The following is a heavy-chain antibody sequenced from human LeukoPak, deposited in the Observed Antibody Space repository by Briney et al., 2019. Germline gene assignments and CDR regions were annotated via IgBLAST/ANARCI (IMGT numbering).Heavy chain of an antibody. CDR1: GFTFSSYE. J-gene: IGHJ4*02. CDR2: ISSSGSTI. CDR3: AKGPLPSFDY. Sequence: GGSLRLSCAASGFTFSSYEMNWVRQAPGKGLEWVSYISSSGSTIYYADSVKGRFTISRDNAKNSLYLQMNSLRAEDTVVYYCAKGPLPSFDYWGQGTLVTVSS. V-gene: IGHV3-48*03.